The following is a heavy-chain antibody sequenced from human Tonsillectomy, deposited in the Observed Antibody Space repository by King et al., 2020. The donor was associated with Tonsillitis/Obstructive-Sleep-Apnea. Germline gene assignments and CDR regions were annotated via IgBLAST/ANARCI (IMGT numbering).Heavy chain of an antibody. Sequence: QLQESGPGLVKPSETLSLTCTVSGGSISSHYWSWIRLPPGKGLEWIGDIYYSGSTNYNPSPRSRVRISKDTSKNQFSLKLSAVTAADTAVYYCARRNWNDDVDYWGQGTLVTVSS. CDR1: GGSISSHY. V-gene: IGHV4-59*11. D-gene: IGHD1-20*01. CDR2: IYYSGST. CDR3: ARRNWNDDVDY. J-gene: IGHJ4*02.